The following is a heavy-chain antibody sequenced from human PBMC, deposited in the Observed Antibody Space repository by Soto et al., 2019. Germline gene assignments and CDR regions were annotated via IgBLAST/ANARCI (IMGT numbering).Heavy chain of an antibody. CDR1: GHTLTEFS. J-gene: IGHJ4*02. V-gene: IGHV1-24*01. Sequence: QVQLVQSGAEVKKPGASVKVSCKVSGHTLTEFSIHWVRQAPGKGLEWMGGFDPEDGETIYAQKVQGSVTMTEDTSTDSAYMELSSRRSEDTAVYYCAGGGTRWLQSPFDYWGQGTMVTVSS. CDR2: FDPEDGET. CDR3: AGGGTRWLQSPFDY. D-gene: IGHD1-1*01.